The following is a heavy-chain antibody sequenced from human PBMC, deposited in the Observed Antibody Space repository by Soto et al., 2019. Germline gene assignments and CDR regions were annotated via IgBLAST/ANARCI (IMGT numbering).Heavy chain of an antibody. CDR1: GFTFSSYS. Sequence: EVQLLESGGGLVQPGGSQRLSCAASGFTFSSYSMSWVRRAPGKGLEWVSSISDTSSTIYYADSGKGRFTISRDNSKNTLYLQMNSLRVEDTAVYYCAKGGIQTIKDYWGQGTLVTVSS. CDR2: ISDTSSTI. CDR3: AKGGIQTIKDY. D-gene: IGHD5-12*01. J-gene: IGHJ4*02. V-gene: IGHV3-23*01.